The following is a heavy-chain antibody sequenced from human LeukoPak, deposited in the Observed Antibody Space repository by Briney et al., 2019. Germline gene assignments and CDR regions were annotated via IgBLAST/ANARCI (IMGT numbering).Heavy chain of an antibody. V-gene: IGHV3-21*04. D-gene: IGHD6-19*01. CDR3: ARAGSYTSGWYVIDH. J-gene: IGHJ4*02. CDR2: ISSTTTYI. CDR1: GFTLSSYA. Sequence: KPGGSLRLSCAASGFTLSSYAMNWVRQAPGKGLEWVSSISSTTTYIYYADSVKGRFTISRDSAKNSLYLQMNSLRAEDTAVYYCARAGSYTSGWYVIDHWGQGTLVTVSS.